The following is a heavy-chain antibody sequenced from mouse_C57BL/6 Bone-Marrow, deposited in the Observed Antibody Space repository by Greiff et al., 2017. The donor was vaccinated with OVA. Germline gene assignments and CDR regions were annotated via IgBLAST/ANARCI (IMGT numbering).Heavy chain of an antibody. Sequence: VPLVESGPGLVAPSQSLSIPCTVPGFSLTSYAISWVRQPPGKGLEWLGVIWTGGGTNYNSALKSRLSISKDNSKSQVFLKMNSLQTDDTARYYCASLYYSNYDYAMDYWGQGTSVTVSS. D-gene: IGHD2-5*01. J-gene: IGHJ4*01. CDR1: GFSLTSYA. CDR3: ASLYYSNYDYAMDY. CDR2: IWTGGGT. V-gene: IGHV2-9-1*01.